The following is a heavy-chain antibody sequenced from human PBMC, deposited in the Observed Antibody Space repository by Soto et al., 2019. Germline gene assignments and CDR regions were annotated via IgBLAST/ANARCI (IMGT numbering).Heavy chain of an antibody. CDR3: AKVRHRGTIIGVVAYGLDY. Sequence: EVQLLESGGGLVQPGGSLRLSCAASGFTFSSYAMSWVRQAPGKGLEWVSAISGSGGSTYYADSVKGRFTISRDNSKNTLYLQMNSLRAEDTAVYYCAKVRHRGTIIGVVAYGLDYWGQGTLVTVSS. CDR2: ISGSGGST. CDR1: GFTFSSYA. V-gene: IGHV3-23*01. J-gene: IGHJ4*02. D-gene: IGHD3-3*01.